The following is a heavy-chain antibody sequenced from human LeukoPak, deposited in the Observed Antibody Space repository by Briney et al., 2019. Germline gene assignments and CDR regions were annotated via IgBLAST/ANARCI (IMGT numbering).Heavy chain of an antibody. CDR2: ISYDGSNK. D-gene: IGHD3-10*01. Sequence: PGGSLRLSCAASGFTFSSYGMHWVRQAPGKGLEWVAVISYDGSNKYYADSVKGRFTISRDNSKNTLYLQMDSLRAEDTAVYYCARANEWFGELSEAFGYWGQGTLVTVSS. J-gene: IGHJ4*02. CDR3: ARANEWFGELSEAFGY. CDR1: GFTFSSYG. V-gene: IGHV3-30*03.